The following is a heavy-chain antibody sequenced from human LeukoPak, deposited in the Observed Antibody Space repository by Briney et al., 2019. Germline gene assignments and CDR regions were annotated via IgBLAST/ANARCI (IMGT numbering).Heavy chain of an antibody. V-gene: IGHV3-23*01. CDR1: GFTFGSYA. Sequence: GGSLRLSCVASGFTFGSYAMSWVRQAPGKGLEWVSAISGSGGSTYYADSVKGRFTISRDNSKNTLYLQMNSLRAEDTAVYYCAKDHKNVVVVAATGGNWFDPWGQGTLVTVSS. CDR3: AKDHKNVVVVAATGGNWFDP. D-gene: IGHD2-15*01. CDR2: ISGSGGST. J-gene: IGHJ5*02.